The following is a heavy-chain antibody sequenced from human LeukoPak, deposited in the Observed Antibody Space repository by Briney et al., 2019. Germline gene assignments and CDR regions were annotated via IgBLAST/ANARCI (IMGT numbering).Heavy chain of an antibody. CDR1: GYTFTAYY. J-gene: IGHJ5*02. CDR2: INPDSGDS. D-gene: IGHD2-2*01. CDR3: ARDGSVEYQLRQLDP. V-gene: IGHV1-2*06. Sequence: ASVKVSCKASGYTFTAYYMHWIRQAPGQGLEWMGRINPDSGDSNYAQKFQGRVAITRDTSASTAYMELSSLRSEDTAVYYCARDGSVEYQLRQLDPGGKGTLVTVS.